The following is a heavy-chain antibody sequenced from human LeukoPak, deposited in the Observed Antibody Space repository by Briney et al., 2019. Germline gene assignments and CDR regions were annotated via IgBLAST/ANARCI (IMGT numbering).Heavy chain of an antibody. J-gene: IGHJ3*02. D-gene: IGHD3-10*01. CDR3: ARALNMVTEDAFDI. Sequence: APVKVSCKASGYTFTSYYMHWVRQPPGQGLEWMGIINPSGGSTSYAQKFQGRVTMTRDMSTSTVYMELSRLRSEDTAVYYCARALNMVTEDAFDIWGQGTMVTVSS. CDR2: INPSGGST. V-gene: IGHV1-46*01. CDR1: GYTFTSYY.